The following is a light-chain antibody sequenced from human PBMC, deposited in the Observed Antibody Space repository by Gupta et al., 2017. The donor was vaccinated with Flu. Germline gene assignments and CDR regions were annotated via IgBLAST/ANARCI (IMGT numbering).Light chain of an antibody. J-gene: IGKJ1*01. CDR1: QTVRSN. Sequence: ATLSLSPGERATLSCGASQTVRSNFLAWYQQKPGQAPRLLIYGGSTRATGVPARFSGSGSGTEFTLTISSLQSEDFAIYYCQQQSDWPMTFGQGTKVEIK. V-gene: IGKV3-15*01. CDR3: QQQSDWPMT. CDR2: GGS.